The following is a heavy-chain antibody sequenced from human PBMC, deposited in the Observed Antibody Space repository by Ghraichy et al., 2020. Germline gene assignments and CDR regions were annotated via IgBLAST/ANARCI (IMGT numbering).Heavy chain of an antibody. CDR3: ARDGANFTIFGVVISGHFDY. CDR1: GGSISSSSYY. Sequence: SQTLSLTCTVSGGSISSSSYYWGWIRQPPGKGLEWIGSIYYSGSTYYNPSLKSRVTISVDTSKNQFSLKLSSVTAADTAVYYCARDGANFTIFGVVISGHFDYWGQGTLVTVSS. D-gene: IGHD3-3*01. V-gene: IGHV4-39*07. CDR2: IYYSGST. J-gene: IGHJ4*02.